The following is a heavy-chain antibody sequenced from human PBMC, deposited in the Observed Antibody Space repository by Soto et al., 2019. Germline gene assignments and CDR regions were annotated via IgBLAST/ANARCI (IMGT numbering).Heavy chain of an antibody. Sequence: SVKVSCKASGGTFSSYTISWVRQAPGQGLEWMGRIIPILGIANYAQKFQGRVTITADKSTSTAYMELSSLRSEDTAVYYCARINEVAGTKGVFYPWGQGTLVTVSA. CDR2: IIPILGIA. CDR3: ARINEVAGTKGVFYP. J-gene: IGHJ5*02. D-gene: IGHD1-1*01. V-gene: IGHV1-69*02. CDR1: GGTFSSYT.